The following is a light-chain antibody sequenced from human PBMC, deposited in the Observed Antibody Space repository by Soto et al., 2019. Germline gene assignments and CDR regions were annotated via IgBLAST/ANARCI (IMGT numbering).Light chain of an antibody. CDR3: AAWDDSLSAVV. CDR1: SSDVGGSNY. Sequence: QSALTQPASVSGSPGQSITISCTGTSSDVGGSNYVSWYQQLPGKAPKLMIYDVSDRPSGVSNRFSGSKSGNTASLAISGLRSEDEADYYCAAWDDSLSAVVFGGGTKLTVL. CDR2: DVS. J-gene: IGLJ2*01. V-gene: IGLV2-14*01.